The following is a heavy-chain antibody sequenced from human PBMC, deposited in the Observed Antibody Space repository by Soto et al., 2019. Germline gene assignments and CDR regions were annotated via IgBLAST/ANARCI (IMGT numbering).Heavy chain of an antibody. Sequence: SETLSLTCVASGYSISSGYYWAWVRQPPGKELEGIGSIYHSGKTYYKPSLRSRVTISVDTSKNQFSMKLISVTAADTAVYYCARDKRVTMIGGWFDPWGQGTLVTVSS. J-gene: IGHJ5*02. CDR2: IYHSGKT. V-gene: IGHV4-38-2*02. CDR1: GYSISSGYY. D-gene: IGHD3-22*01. CDR3: ARDKRVTMIGGWFDP.